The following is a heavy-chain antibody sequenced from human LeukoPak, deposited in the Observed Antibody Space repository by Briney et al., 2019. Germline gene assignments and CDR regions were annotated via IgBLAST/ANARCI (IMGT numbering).Heavy chain of an antibody. Sequence: GGSLRLSCVASGFTFSSYWMTWVRQAPGKGLEWLANIKEDGSIQYYLDSVRGRFAISRDNAKTSVYLQLNSLRADDTAVYYCARDVWTGVAVSDYWGQGTLVTVSS. V-gene: IGHV3-7*01. CDR1: GFTFSSYW. D-gene: IGHD6-19*01. CDR3: ARDVWTGVAVSDY. J-gene: IGHJ4*02. CDR2: IKEDGSIQ.